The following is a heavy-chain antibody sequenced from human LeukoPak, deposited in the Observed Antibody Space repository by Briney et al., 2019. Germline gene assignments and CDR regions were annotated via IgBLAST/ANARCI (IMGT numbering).Heavy chain of an antibody. Sequence: PSETLSLTCTVSGGSISSSSYYWGWIRQPPGKGLEWIGSIYYSGSTYYNPSLKSRVTISVDTSKNQFSLKLSSVTAADTAVYYCARGLLEMATIWHWGQGTLVTVSS. CDR2: IYYSGST. D-gene: IGHD5-24*01. CDR1: GGSISSSSYY. J-gene: IGHJ4*02. CDR3: ARGLLEMATIWH. V-gene: IGHV4-39*07.